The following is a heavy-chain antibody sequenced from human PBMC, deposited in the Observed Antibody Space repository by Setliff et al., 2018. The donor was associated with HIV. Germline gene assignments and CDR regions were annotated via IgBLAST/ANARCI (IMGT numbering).Heavy chain of an antibody. D-gene: IGHD5-18*01. J-gene: IGHJ6*03. CDR3: ARGGRGYSYGYYPYYYYYMDV. V-gene: IGHV4-61*09. Sequence: PSETLSLTCTVSGGSISSGSYYWNWIRQPAGKGLEWIGHIYTSGSTNYNPSLKSRVTISVDTSKNQFSLKLSSVTAADTAVYYCARGGRGYSYGYYPYYYYYMDVWGKGTTVTVSS. CDR1: GGSISSGSYY. CDR2: IYTSGST.